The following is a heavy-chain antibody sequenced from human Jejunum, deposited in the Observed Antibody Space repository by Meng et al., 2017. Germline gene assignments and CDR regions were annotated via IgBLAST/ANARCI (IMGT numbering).Heavy chain of an antibody. D-gene: IGHD1-26*01. CDR1: GGSHSGYF. CDR2: FTRGGTT. CDR3: ARHEVDFDN. J-gene: IGHJ4*02. V-gene: IGHV4-34*02. Sequence: GQLQQLGTGLVKPSDALCLPFACYGGSHSGYFWNWVRQAPGEGLEWVGEFTRGGTTNYNPSLKSRVTISADTSKNQFSLTLSSVSAADTAVYYCARHEVDFDNWGQGTLVTVSS.